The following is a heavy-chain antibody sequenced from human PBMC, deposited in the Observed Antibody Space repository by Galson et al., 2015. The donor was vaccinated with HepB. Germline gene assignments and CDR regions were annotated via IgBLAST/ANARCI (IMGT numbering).Heavy chain of an antibody. V-gene: IGHV3-7*03. Sequence: SLRLSCAASGFTLRSFWMTWVRQAPGKGLEWVANIKQDGSEKYYVDSVKGRFIISRDNSKNSLYLQMNSLRAEDTAVYYCARGYGGLLGGQGTLVTVSS. D-gene: IGHD3-16*01. CDR2: IKQDGSEK. CDR1: GFTLRSFW. CDR3: ARGYGGLL. J-gene: IGHJ4*02.